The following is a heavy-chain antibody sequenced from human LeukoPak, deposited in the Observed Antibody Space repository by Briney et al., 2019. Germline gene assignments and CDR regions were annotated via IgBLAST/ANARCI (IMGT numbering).Heavy chain of an antibody. J-gene: IGHJ5*02. Sequence: PGGSLRLSCAASGFTFSSYGMHWVRQAPGKGLEWVAFIHYDGTNEYYADSVTGRFTISRDNFKNTLSLQMNGLRVEDTALYYCVNSGFDPWGQGTLVTVSS. CDR1: GFTFSSYG. CDR3: VNSGFDP. D-gene: IGHD3-10*01. V-gene: IGHV3-30*02. CDR2: IHYDGTNE.